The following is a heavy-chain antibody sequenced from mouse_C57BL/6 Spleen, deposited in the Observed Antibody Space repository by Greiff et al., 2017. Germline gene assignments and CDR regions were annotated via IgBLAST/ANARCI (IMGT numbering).Heavy chain of an antibody. V-gene: IGHV5-12*01. D-gene: IGHD1-1*01. CDR3: ARPTTPSYFDV. CDR1: GFTFSDYY. J-gene: IGHJ1*03. CDR2: LSNGGGST. Sequence: EVQLVESGGGLVQPGGSLKLSCAASGFTFSDYYMYWVRQTPERRLEWVAYLSNGGGSTYYPDTVKGRFTISRDNAKDTLYLQMSRLKSEDTAMYYCARPTTPSYFDVWGTGTTVTVSS.